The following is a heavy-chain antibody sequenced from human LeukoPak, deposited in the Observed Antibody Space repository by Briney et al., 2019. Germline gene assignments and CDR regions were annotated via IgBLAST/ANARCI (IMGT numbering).Heavy chain of an antibody. J-gene: IGHJ5*02. D-gene: IGHD6-19*01. CDR2: IRYDGSNK. Sequence: PGGSLRLSCAASGFIFNSYGMHWVRQAPGKGLEWVAFIRYDGSNKYYADSVKGRFTISRDNSRNTLYLQMNSLRAEDTAVYYCARTSPISSGWYPGITNWFDPWGQGTLVTVSS. V-gene: IGHV3-30*02. CDR1: GFIFNSYG. CDR3: ARTSPISSGWYPGITNWFDP.